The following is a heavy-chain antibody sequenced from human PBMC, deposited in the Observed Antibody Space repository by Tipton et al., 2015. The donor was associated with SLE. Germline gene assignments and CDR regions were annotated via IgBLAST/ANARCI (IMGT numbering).Heavy chain of an antibody. CDR2: IYHSGST. D-gene: IGHD2-2*01. V-gene: IGHV4-38-2*01. Sequence: TLSLTCAVSGYSISSGYYWGWIRQPPGKGLEWIGSIYHSGSTYYNPSLKSRVTISVDTSKNPFSLKLSSVTAADTAVYYCARRAVVVVPAAMRHFDYWGQGTLVTVSS. J-gene: IGHJ4*02. CDR1: GYSISSGYY. CDR3: ARRAVVVVPAAMRHFDY.